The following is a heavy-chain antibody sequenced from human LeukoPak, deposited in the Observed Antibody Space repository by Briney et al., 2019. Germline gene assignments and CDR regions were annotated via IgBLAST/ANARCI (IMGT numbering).Heavy chain of an antibody. CDR1: GFTFTSYA. D-gene: IGHD2-2*01. Sequence: GGSLRLSCAASGFTFTSYAMSWVRQAPGKGLEWVSAISGSGGSTYYADSVKGRFTISRDNSKNTLYLQMNSLRAEDTAVYYCARAGSTNSWFDPWGQGTLVTVSS. J-gene: IGHJ5*02. CDR3: ARAGSTNSWFDP. V-gene: IGHV3-23*01. CDR2: ISGSGGST.